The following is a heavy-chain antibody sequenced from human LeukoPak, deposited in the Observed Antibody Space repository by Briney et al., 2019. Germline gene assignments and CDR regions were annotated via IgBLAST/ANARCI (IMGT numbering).Heavy chain of an antibody. CDR2: IHYSGST. CDR3: ARGHCSTTSCQLNWFDP. D-gene: IGHD2-2*01. Sequence: SETLSLTCTVSGGSISSYYWSWIRQPPGKGLEWIGYIHYSGSTNYNPSLKSRVTISVDTSKNQFSLKLSSVTAADTAVYYCARGHCSTTSCQLNWFDPWGQGTLVTVSS. CDR1: GGSISSYY. V-gene: IGHV4-59*01. J-gene: IGHJ5*02.